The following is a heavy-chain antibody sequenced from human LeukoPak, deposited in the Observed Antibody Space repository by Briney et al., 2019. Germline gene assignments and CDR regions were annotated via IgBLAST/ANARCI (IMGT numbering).Heavy chain of an antibody. V-gene: IGHV1-69*13. J-gene: IGHJ4*02. D-gene: IGHD3-22*01. Sequence: GASVKVSCKVSGYTLTELSMHWVRQAPGQGLEWMGGIIPIFGTANYAQKFQGRVTITADESTSTAYMELSSLRSEDTAVYYCARDDYDSSGSMDYWGQGTLVTVSS. CDR2: IIPIFGTA. CDR3: ARDDYDSSGSMDY. CDR1: GYTLTELS.